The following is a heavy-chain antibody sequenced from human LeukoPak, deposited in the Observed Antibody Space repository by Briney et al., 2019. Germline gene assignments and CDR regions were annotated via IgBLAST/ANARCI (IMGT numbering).Heavy chain of an antibody. CDR3: ARVLGNPAAFDI. D-gene: IGHD4-23*01. CDR2: ISSSGSTI. CDR1: GFTFSSYA. Sequence: GGSLRLSCAVSGFTFSSYAMSWVRQAPGKGLEWVSYISSSGSTIYYADSVKGRFTISRDNAKNSLYLQMNSLRAEDTAVYYCARVLGNPAAFDIWGQGTMVTVSS. J-gene: IGHJ3*02. V-gene: IGHV3-48*04.